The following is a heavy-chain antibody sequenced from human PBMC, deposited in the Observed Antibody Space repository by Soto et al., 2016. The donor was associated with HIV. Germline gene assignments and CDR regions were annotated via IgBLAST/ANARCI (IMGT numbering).Heavy chain of an antibody. Sequence: QVQLQESGPGLVKPSETLSLTCNVSGGSISIYYWNWIRQPPGRGLEWIGYTSDSGSTTYNPSLKSRVTMSLDTSTNRFFLKMTSVTAADTAVYYCARAANMDVWGKGTTVIVSS. V-gene: IGHV4-59*01. CDR3: ARAANMDV. CDR1: GGSISIYY. CDR2: TSDSGST. J-gene: IGHJ6*03.